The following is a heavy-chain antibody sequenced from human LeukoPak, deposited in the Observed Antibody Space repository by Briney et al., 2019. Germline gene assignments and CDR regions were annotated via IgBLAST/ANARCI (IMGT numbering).Heavy chain of an antibody. J-gene: IGHJ3*02. Sequence: ASVKVSCKASGYTFTGYYMHWVRQAPGQVLEWMGWINPNSGGTNYAQKFQGRVTMTRDTSTSTAYMELSRLRSDDTAVYYCARGKGCSSTSCYPQSGAFGIWGQGTMVTVSS. CDR2: INPNSGGT. V-gene: IGHV1-2*02. CDR1: GYTFTGYY. D-gene: IGHD2-2*01. CDR3: ARGKGCSSTSCYPQSGAFGI.